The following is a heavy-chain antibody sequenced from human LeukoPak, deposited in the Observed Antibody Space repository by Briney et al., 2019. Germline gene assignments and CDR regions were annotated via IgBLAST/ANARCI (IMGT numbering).Heavy chain of an antibody. Sequence: ASVKVSCKASGYTFTSYYMHWVRQAPGQGLEWMGIINPSGGSTSYARKFQGRVTMTRDTSTSTVYMELSSLRSEDTAVYYCARGPLDGGVVVTKPYYFDYWGQGTLVTVSS. CDR1: GYTFTSYY. CDR2: INPSGGST. J-gene: IGHJ4*02. V-gene: IGHV1-46*01. CDR3: ARGPLDGGVVVTKPYYFDY. D-gene: IGHD3-22*01.